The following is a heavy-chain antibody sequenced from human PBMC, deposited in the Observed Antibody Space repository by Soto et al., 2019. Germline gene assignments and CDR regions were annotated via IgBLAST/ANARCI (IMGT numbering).Heavy chain of an antibody. CDR1: GGSFSGYY. J-gene: IGHJ4*02. CDR3: ARIAVLRYFDWYANFDY. D-gene: IGHD3-9*01. Sequence: SQTLSLPSAVYGGSFSGYYWSWIRKPPRKGLEWIGEINHSGSTNYNPSLKSRVTISVDTSKNQFSLKLSSVTAADTAVYYCARIAVLRYFDWYANFDYWGQGTLVTVSS. V-gene: IGHV4-34*01. CDR2: INHSGST.